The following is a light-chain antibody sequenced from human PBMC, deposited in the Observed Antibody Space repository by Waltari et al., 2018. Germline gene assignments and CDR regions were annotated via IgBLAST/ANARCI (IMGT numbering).Light chain of an antibody. CDR2: YDD. CDR1: KLGSKS. J-gene: IGLJ1*01. CDR3: QVWDSTSDHYV. Sequence: SYVLTQPPSMSVAPGQTATITCGGDKLGSKSVHWYKQKPGQAPILVIYYDDERPSGIPVRFFGSNSGNTATLTISRVEAGDEADYYCQVWDSTSDHYVFATGTRVTVL. V-gene: IGLV3-21*04.